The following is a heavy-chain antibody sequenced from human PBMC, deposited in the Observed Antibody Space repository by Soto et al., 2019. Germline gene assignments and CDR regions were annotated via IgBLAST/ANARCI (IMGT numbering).Heavy chain of an antibody. J-gene: IGHJ4*02. CDR2: IYYSGST. Sequence: SETLSLTCTVFGGPLSSGNYYWSWIRQHPGKGLEWIGSIYYSGSTNYNPSLKSRVAMSVDTSQNQFSLRLSSVTAADTALYYCARDNEFTGTYDYWGQGTLVT. V-gene: IGHV4-31*03. CDR1: GGPLSSGNYY. CDR3: ARDNEFTGTYDY. D-gene: IGHD2-8*01.